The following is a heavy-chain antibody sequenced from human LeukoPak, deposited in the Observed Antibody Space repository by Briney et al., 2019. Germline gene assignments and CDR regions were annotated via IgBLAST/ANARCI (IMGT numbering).Heavy chain of an antibody. CDR1: GGSISSYY. V-gene: IGHV4-59*01. D-gene: IGHD6-19*01. Sequence: SETLSLTCTVSGGSISSYYWSWIRQTPGKGLEWIGYIYYSGSINYTPSLKSRVTISVDTSKNQISLKPSSVTAADTAVYYCARCSGWYRIDYWGQGTLVTVSS. J-gene: IGHJ4*02. CDR3: ARCSGWYRIDY. CDR2: IYYSGSI.